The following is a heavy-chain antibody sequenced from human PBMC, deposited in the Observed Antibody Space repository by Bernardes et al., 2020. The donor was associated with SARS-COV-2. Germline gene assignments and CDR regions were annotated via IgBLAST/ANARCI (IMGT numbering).Heavy chain of an antibody. CDR3: ASLGYCSGGSCFNYYYGMDV. Sequence: GGSLRLSCAASGFTFSSYGMHWVRQAPGQGLEWVAVIWYDGSNKYYADSVKGRFTISRDNSKNTLYLQMNSLRAEDTAVYYCASLGYCSGGSCFNYYYGMDVWGQGTTVTVSS. V-gene: IGHV3-33*01. CDR2: IWYDGSNK. D-gene: IGHD2-15*01. CDR1: GFTFSSYG. J-gene: IGHJ6*02.